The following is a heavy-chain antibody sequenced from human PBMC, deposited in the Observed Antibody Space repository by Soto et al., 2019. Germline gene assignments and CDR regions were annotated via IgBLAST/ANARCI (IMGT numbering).Heavy chain of an antibody. CDR2: ISWDGGST. Sequence: GGSLRLSCAASGFTFDDYTMQWVRQAPGKGLEWVSLISWDGGSTYYADSVKGRFTISRENSKTSLYLQMNSLRTEDTALYYCAKEFSRQVTSFSSGMDVWGQGTTVTVFS. CDR1: GFTFDDYT. V-gene: IGHV3-43*01. CDR3: AKEFSRQVTSFSSGMDV. D-gene: IGHD3-10*01. J-gene: IGHJ6*02.